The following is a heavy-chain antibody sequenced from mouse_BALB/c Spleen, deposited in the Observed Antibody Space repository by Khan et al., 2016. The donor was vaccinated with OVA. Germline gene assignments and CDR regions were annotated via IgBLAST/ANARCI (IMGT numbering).Heavy chain of an antibody. CDR1: GFSLTSYG. Sequence: QVQLKESGPGLVQPSQSLSITCTVSGFSLTSYGVHWVRQSPGKGLEWLGVIWSGGSTDYNAAFISRLSISKDNSKSQVFFKMNSLQANDTAIYYCARSYDYDEGLAYWGQGTLVTVSA. CDR3: ARSYDYDEGLAY. V-gene: IGHV2-2*02. J-gene: IGHJ3*01. CDR2: IWSGGST. D-gene: IGHD2-4*01.